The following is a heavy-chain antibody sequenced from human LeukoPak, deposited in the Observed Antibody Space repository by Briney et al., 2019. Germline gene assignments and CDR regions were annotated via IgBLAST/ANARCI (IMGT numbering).Heavy chain of an antibody. CDR1: GGTFSSYA. D-gene: IGHD3-3*01. CDR2: IIPIFGTA. CDR3: ARSMYYDFWSGYYEFDY. Sequence: SVNVSCKASGGTFSSYAISWVRQAPGQGLEWMGGIIPIFGTANYAQKFQGRVTITADKSTSTAYMELSSLSSEDTAVYYCARSMYYDFWSGYYEFDYWGQGTLVTVSS. J-gene: IGHJ4*02. V-gene: IGHV1-69*06.